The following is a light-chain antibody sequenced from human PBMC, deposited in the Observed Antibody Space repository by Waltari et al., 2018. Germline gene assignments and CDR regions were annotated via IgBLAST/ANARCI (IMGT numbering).Light chain of an antibody. V-gene: IGKV1-9*01. CDR1: QGISSY. CDR3: HQVNTYPLT. Sequence: DIQLTQSPSFLSASVGDRVTITCRANQGISSYLTWFQQKPGKAPKLLIYAASTLQSGVPSRFSGSGSGTEFTLTISSLQPEDFATYYCHQVNTYPLTFGGGTKVEIK. CDR2: AAS. J-gene: IGKJ4*01.